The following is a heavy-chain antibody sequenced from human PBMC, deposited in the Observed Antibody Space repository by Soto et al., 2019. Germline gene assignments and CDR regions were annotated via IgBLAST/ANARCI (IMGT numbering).Heavy chain of an antibody. CDR2: INPNSGGT. CDR1: GYTFTGYY. CDR3: ARDSNRGAIQYYMDV. D-gene: IGHD3-10*01. J-gene: IGHJ6*03. V-gene: IGHV1-2*04. Sequence: ASVKVSCEASGYTFTGYYMHWVRQAPGQGLEWMGWINPNSGGTNYAQKFQGWVTMTRDTSISTAYMELSRLRSDDTAVYYCARDSNRGAIQYYMDVWGKGTTVTVSS.